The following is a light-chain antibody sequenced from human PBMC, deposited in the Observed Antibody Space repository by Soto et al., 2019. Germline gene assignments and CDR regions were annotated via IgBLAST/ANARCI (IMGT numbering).Light chain of an antibody. J-gene: IGKJ1*01. CDR3: QQYDNYSGT. CDR2: SAS. V-gene: IGKV1-5*01. Sequence: DLQMTQSPSILSASVGDRVTITCRASQSVSSWLAWYQQKPGNVPKLLIYSASTLQSGVPSRFSGSGSGTEFTLTISSLQPDDFATYYCQQYDNYSGTFGQGTRVEIK. CDR1: QSVSSW.